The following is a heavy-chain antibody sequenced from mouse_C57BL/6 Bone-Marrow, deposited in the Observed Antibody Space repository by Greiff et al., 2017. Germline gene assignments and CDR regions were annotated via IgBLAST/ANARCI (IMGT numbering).Heavy chain of an antibody. CDR3: AHANYFYWYFAV. D-gene: IGHD2-1*01. CDR1: GYTFTSYW. CDR2: IDPNSGGT. V-gene: IGHV1-72*01. J-gene: IGHJ1*03. Sequence: QVQLQQPGAELVKPGASVKLSCKASGYTFTSYWMHWVKQRPGRGLEWIGRIDPNSGGTTYNEKFKSKATLTVDKPSSTAYMQLSSLTSEDAAVEYCAHANYFYWYFAVGGTGTTVTVSS.